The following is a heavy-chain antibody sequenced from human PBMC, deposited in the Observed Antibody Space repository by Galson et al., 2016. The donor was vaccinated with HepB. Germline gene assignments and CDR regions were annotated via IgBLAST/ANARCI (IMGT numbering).Heavy chain of an antibody. CDR3: ARVGYYGSGRAYYFDS. CDR2: IYYTGST. Sequence: SLTCAVSGYSINSGYYWGWIRQPPGKGLEWIGYIYYTGSTNYNPSLKSRVTISVDTSKNQFSLKLRSVTAADTAVYYCARVGYYGSGRAYYFDSWGQGRLVTVSS. V-gene: IGHV4-38-2*01. CDR1: GYSINSGYY. J-gene: IGHJ4*02. D-gene: IGHD3-10*01.